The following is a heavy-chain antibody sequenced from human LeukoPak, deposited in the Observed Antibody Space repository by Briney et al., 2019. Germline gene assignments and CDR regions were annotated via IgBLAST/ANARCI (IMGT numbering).Heavy chain of an antibody. CDR3: TKASLAFGTKYFDP. J-gene: IGHJ5*02. V-gene: IGHV1-2*02. CDR1: GYTFTVYY. D-gene: IGHD3-10*01. Sequence: ASVKVSCKASGYTFTVYYMHWVRQAPGQGLERMGWINPNSGGTNYAQKFQGRVTMTRVTSITTAYMELRSLRSDDTAVYYCTKASLAFGTKYFDPWGQGTLVTVSS. CDR2: INPNSGGT.